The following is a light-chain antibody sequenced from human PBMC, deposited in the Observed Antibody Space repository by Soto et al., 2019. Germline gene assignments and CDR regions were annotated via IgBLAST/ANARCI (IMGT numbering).Light chain of an antibody. J-gene: IGLJ3*02. CDR3: QSFDNSLSAWM. CDR1: SSNIGAGFH. Sequence: QLVLTQPPSVSGAPGQRITISCTGSSSNIGAGFHVHWYQQVPGTAPKLLIFDSRNRPSGVPDRFSGSKSGTSASLAITGLQADDEADYYCQSFDNSLSAWMFGGGTKLTVL. CDR2: DSR. V-gene: IGLV1-40*01.